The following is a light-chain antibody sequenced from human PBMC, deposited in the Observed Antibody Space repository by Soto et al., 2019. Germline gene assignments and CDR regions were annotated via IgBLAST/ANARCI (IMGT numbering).Light chain of an antibody. CDR2: AAS. V-gene: IGKV1-27*01. CDR1: QGISNY. J-gene: IGKJ1*01. Sequence: DIQMTQSPSSLSASVGDRVTITCRASQGISNYLAWYQQKPGKVPKLLIYAASTLQSGVPSRFSGSVSGTDFTLIISSLQPEDVATYYCQKYNSAPWTFGQGTKVEIK. CDR3: QKYNSAPWT.